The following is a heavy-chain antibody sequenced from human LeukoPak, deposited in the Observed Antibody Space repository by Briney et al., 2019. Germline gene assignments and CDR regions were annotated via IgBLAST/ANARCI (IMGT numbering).Heavy chain of an antibody. Sequence: GGSLRLSCAASGFTVSSNYMSWVRQAPGKGLEWVSVIYSGGSTYYAESVKGRFTISRDNSKNTLFLQMNSLRAEDTAVHYCAGGIGGFYDSSGYYNYWGQGTLVTVSS. J-gene: IGHJ4*02. D-gene: IGHD3-22*01. CDR1: GFTVSSNY. CDR3: AGGIGGFYDSSGYYNY. V-gene: IGHV3-53*01. CDR2: IYSGGST.